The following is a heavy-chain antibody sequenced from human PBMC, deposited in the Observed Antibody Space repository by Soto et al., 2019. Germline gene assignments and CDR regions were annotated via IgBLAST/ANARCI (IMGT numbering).Heavy chain of an antibody. D-gene: IGHD3-22*01. Sequence: SETLSLTCTVSGGSISSSSYYWGWIRQPPGKGLEWIGSTYYSGSTYYNPSLKSRVTISVDTSKNQFSLKLSSVTAADTAVYYCARHGCYYYDSSGYYSCYYGMDVWGQGTTVTVS. CDR1: GGSISSSSYY. CDR2: TYYSGST. J-gene: IGHJ6*02. CDR3: ARHGCYYYDSSGYYSCYYGMDV. V-gene: IGHV4-39*01.